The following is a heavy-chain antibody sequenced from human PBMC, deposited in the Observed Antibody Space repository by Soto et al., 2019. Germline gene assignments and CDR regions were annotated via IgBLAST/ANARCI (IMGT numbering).Heavy chain of an antibody. V-gene: IGHV1-2*02. CDR3: ARYGRYSSSWYNIDY. Sequence: DSAKVSCQASVYTFTVCYMHWVRQAPGQGLEWMGWINPNSGGTNYAQKFQGRVTMTRDTSISTAYMELSRLRSDDTAVYYCARYGRYSSSWYNIDYWGQGTLVTVSS. D-gene: IGHD6-13*01. CDR2: INPNSGGT. J-gene: IGHJ4*02. CDR1: VYTFTVCY.